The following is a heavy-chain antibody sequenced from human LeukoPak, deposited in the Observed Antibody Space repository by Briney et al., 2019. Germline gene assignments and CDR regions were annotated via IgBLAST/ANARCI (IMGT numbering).Heavy chain of an antibody. D-gene: IGHD3-16*01. Sequence: GGSLRLSCAASGFTFDDYAMHWVRQAPGKGLEWVSLISWDGGSTYYADSVKGRFTISRDNSKNSLYLQMNSLRAEDTAVYYCAKDWGEYFDYVWGSFTSFDSWGQGTLVTVSS. CDR3: AKDWGEYFDYVWGSFTSFDS. CDR1: GFTFDDYA. CDR2: ISWDGGST. J-gene: IGHJ4*02. V-gene: IGHV3-43D*03.